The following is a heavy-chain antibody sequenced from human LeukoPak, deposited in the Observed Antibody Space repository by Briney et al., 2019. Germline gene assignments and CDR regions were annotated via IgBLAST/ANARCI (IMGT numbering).Heavy chain of an antibody. D-gene: IGHD3-3*01. V-gene: IGHV4-4*07. CDR2: IYTSGST. CDR3: ASTYYDFWSGYRGGDFGY. Sequence: PSETLSPTCTVSGGSISSYYWSWIRQPAGKGLEWIGRIYTSGSTNYNPSLKSRVTMSVDTSKNQFSLKLSSVTAADTAVYYCASTYYDFWSGYRGGDFGYWGQGTLVTVSS. CDR1: GGSISSYY. J-gene: IGHJ4*02.